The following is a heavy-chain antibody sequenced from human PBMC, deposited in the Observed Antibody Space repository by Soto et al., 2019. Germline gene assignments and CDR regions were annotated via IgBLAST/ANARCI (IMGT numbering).Heavy chain of an antibody. CDR1: GYIFVNYG. J-gene: IGHJ6*02. CDR3: XXXXXXXXXXXXDV. CDR2: ISPYTGNT. V-gene: IGHV1-18*01. Sequence: QVQLEQSGDEVKKPGASVKVSCKASGYIFVNYGIAWVRQAPGQGLEWLGWISPYTGNTYYATKVQGRLTLTTDTXXXXXXXXXXXXXXXXXXXXXXXXXXXXXXXXXXDVWGQGTTVTFSS.